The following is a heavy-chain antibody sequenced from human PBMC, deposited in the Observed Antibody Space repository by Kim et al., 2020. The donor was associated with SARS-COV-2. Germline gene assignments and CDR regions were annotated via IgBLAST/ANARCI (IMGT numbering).Heavy chain of an antibody. Sequence: GGSLRLSCVASGFSFGSYGMNWVRQAPGKGLEWVSSISSSSTDIYYADSVKGRFTISRDNAKNSLYLQMNSLRADDTAMYYCARVEYDFWSGSPPTDFDYWGQGTLVTVSS. CDR3: ARVEYDFWSGSPPTDFDY. CDR1: GFSFGSYG. J-gene: IGHJ4*02. D-gene: IGHD3-3*01. V-gene: IGHV3-21*01. CDR2: ISSSSTDI.